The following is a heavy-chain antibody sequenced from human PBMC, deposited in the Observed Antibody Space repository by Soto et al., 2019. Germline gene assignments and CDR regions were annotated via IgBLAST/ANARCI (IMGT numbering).Heavy chain of an antibody. CDR3: AREEGGTRGYYYIDV. Sequence: SETLSLTCSVSGGSVSSSGHYWSWIRQHPGKGLEWIGYIYYSGSTHYNPSLESRLTISLDTSKNEFSLKLSSVTAADTAVYYCAREEGGTRGYYYIDVWGKGTTVTVSS. CDR1: GGSVSSSGHY. CDR2: IYYSGST. D-gene: IGHD1-1*01. V-gene: IGHV4-31*03. J-gene: IGHJ6*03.